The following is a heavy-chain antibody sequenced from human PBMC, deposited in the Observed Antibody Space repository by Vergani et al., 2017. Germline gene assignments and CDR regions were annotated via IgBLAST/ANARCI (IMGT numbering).Heavy chain of an antibody. D-gene: IGHD4-11*01. CDR1: GGSFTSYH. V-gene: IGHV4-34*01. CDR2: IDHTGRP. CDR3: ARVNTETNGHLYYYDDMDV. Sequence: QVQLQQWGGGLLKPSETLSLTCVVNGGSFTSYHWTWIRQSPGEGLEWVGDIDHTGRPDYNPSLKSQLTMSVDKSRNQFSLTLNSVTATDTAIYFCARVNTETNGHLYYYDDMDVWGQGTAVTVS. J-gene: IGHJ6*02.